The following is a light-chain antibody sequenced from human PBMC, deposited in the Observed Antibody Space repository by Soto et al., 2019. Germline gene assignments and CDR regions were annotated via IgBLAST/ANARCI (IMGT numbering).Light chain of an antibody. CDR3: QQRNNWPET. CDR1: QDINSH. Sequence: EIVLTQSPAMLSVSPGERATLSCRASQDINSHLAWYQQKPGQAPRLLIYDTSKGATGIPVRFSGSGSGTDFTLTSSSLEPEDVAVYYCQQRNNWPETFGQGTKLEIK. CDR2: DTS. V-gene: IGKV3-11*01. J-gene: IGKJ2*01.